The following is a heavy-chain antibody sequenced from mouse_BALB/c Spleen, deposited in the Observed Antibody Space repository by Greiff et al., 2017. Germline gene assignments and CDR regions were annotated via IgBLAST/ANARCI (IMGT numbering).Heavy chain of an antibody. V-gene: IGHV5-6-4*01. CDR3: TRDSIYYGSSLFAY. D-gene: IGHD1-1*01. CDR1: GFTFSSYT. Sequence: EVQRVESGGGLVKPGGSLKLSCAASGFTFSSYTMSWVRQTPEKRLEWVATISSGGSYTYYPDSVKGRFTISRYNAKNTLYLQMSSLKSEDTAMYYCTRDSIYYGSSLFAYWGQGTLVTVSA. J-gene: IGHJ3*01. CDR2: ISSGGSYT.